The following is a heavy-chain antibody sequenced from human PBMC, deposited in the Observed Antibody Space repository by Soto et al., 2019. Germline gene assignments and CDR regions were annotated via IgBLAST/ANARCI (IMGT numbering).Heavy chain of an antibody. Sequence: EVQLLESGGGLVQPGGSLRLSCAASGFTFSNYAMTWVRQAPGKGLEWVSGISGSGSSIEYADSVKGRFTISRDDSKNTLYLQMNSLRAEDTAVYYCAKGGDSSSWKNWFDPWGQGTLVTVSS. J-gene: IGHJ5*02. CDR1: GFTFSNYA. CDR2: ISGSGSSI. V-gene: IGHV3-23*01. D-gene: IGHD6-13*01. CDR3: AKGGDSSSWKNWFDP.